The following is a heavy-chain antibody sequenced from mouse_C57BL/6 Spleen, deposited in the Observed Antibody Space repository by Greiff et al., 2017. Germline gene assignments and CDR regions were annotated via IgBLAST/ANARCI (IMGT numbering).Heavy chain of an antibody. CDR2: IDPSDSET. CDR3: ARAYYSSYVYYARDY. V-gene: IGHV1-52*01. CDR1: GYTFTSYW. Sequence: QVQLQQPGAELVRPGSSVKLSCTASGYTFTSYWMHWVKQRPIQGLEWIGNIDPSDSETHYNQKFKDKATLTVDKSSSTAYMQLSSLTSEDSAVYDCARAYYSSYVYYARDYWGQGTSVTVSS. D-gene: IGHD2-5*01. J-gene: IGHJ4*01.